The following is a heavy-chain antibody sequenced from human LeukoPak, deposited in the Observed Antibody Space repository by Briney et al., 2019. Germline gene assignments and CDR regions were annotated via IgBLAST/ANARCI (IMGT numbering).Heavy chain of an antibody. Sequence: SQTLSLTCAISGDSVSSNSAAWYWIRQSPSRGLEWLGRTYYRSKWYNDYALSVKGQITINPDTSKNQFSLHLNSATPEDTAVYYCARGAGSGWFDYWGQGTLVTVSS. CDR2: TYYRSKWYN. CDR1: GDSVSSNSAA. D-gene: IGHD6-19*01. V-gene: IGHV6-1*01. CDR3: ARGAGSGWFDY. J-gene: IGHJ4*01.